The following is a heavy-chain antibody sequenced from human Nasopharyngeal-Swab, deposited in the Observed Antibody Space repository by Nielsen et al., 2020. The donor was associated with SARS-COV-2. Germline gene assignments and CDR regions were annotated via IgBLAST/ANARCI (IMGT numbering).Heavy chain of an antibody. V-gene: IGHV4-34*01. D-gene: IGHD5-18*01. CDR2: INHSGST. J-gene: IGHJ4*02. CDR3: ARGPDTAMVFFDY. Sequence: SETLSLTCAVYGGSFSGYYCSWIRQPPGKWLEWIWEINHSGSTNYHPSLKSRVTISVDTSKNQFSLKLSSVTAADTAVYYCARGPDTAMVFFDYWGQGTLVTVSS. CDR1: GGSFSGYY.